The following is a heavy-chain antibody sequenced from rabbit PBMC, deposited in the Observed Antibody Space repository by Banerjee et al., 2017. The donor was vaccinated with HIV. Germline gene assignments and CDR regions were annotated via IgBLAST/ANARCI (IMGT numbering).Heavy chain of an antibody. CDR2: VGIGSDTT. CDR1: GFSFRSGYY. J-gene: IGHJ4*01. CDR3: ARDLEVVIGWNFGW. D-gene: IGHD1-1*01. V-gene: IGHV1S45*01. Sequence: QEQLVEFGGGLVTAGGTLTLTCKASGFSFRSGYYASWFHQVPGEGLEWLGCVGIGSDTTRHARWAKARFTTNKAAPPTESLQLTSLTAADTPTHFCARDLEVVIGWNFGWWGQGTLVTVS.